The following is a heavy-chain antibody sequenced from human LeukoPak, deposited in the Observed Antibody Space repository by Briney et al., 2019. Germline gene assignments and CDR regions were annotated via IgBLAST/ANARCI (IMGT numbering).Heavy chain of an antibody. CDR3: ATRGDCTNGVCWG. D-gene: IGHD2-8*01. Sequence: GGSLRLSCAASEFTFANFWMHWVRQAPGKGLVWVSRITNDGAGTTYADSVKGRFTISRDNSKNTLYLQMNSLRAEDTAVYYCATRGDCTNGVCWGWGQGTLVTVSS. V-gene: IGHV3-74*01. CDR1: EFTFANFW. J-gene: IGHJ4*02. CDR2: ITNDGAGT.